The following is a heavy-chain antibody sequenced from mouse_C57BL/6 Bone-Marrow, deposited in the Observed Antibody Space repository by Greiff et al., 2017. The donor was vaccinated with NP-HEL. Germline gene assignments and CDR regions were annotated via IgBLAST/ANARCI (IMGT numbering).Heavy chain of an antibody. CDR1: GFTFSNYW. CDR2: IRLKSDNYAT. V-gene: IGHV6-3*01. CDR3: TGAHYYGSSYRDY. D-gene: IGHD1-1*01. Sequence: EVMLVESGGGLVQPGGSMKLSCVASGFTFSNYWMNWVRQSPEKGLEWVAQIRLKSDNYATHYAESVKGRFTISRDDSKSSVYLQMNNLRAEDTGIYYCTGAHYYGSSYRDYWGQGTTLTVSS. J-gene: IGHJ2*01.